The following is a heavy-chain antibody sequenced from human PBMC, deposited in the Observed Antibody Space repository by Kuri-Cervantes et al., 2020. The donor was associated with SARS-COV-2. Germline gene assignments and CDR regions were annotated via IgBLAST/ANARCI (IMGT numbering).Heavy chain of an antibody. V-gene: IGHV4-59*01. Sequence: SETLSLTCAVYGGSFSGYYWSWIRQPPGKGLEWIGYIYYSGSTNYNPSLKSRVTISVDTSKNQFSLKLSSVTAADTAVYYCARDLVARGVREYGMDVWGQGTTVTVSS. J-gene: IGHJ6*02. CDR2: IYYSGST. D-gene: IGHD3-10*01. CDR1: GGSFSGYY. CDR3: ARDLVARGVREYGMDV.